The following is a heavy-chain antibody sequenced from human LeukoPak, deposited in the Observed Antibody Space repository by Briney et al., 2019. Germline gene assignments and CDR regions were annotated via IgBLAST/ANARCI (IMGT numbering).Heavy chain of an antibody. Sequence: SETVSLTCAVSGYSISSGYYWGWIRQPPGKGLEWIGSIYHSGSTYYNPSLKSRVTISVDTSKNQFSLKLSSVTAADTAVYYCARHKYSGSFDYWGQGTLVTVSS. CDR3: ARHKYSGSFDY. CDR2: IYHSGST. V-gene: IGHV4-38-2*01. CDR1: GYSISSGYY. D-gene: IGHD1-26*01. J-gene: IGHJ4*02.